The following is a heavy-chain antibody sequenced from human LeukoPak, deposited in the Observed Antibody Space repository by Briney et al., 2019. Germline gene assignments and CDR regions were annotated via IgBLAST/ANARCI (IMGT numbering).Heavy chain of an antibody. J-gene: IGHJ4*02. Sequence: PSETLTLTCTVSGGSISSYYWSWIRQPAGKGLEWIGRIYISGSTNYNPSLKSRVTMSVDTSKNQFSLKLSSVTAADTAVYYCARDRGTWNDDGFDYWGQGTLVTVSS. CDR2: IYISGST. CDR3: ARDRGTWNDDGFDY. V-gene: IGHV4-4*07. D-gene: IGHD1-1*01. CDR1: GGSISSYY.